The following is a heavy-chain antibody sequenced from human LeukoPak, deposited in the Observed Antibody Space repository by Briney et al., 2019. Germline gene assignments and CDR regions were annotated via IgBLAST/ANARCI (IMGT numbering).Heavy chain of an antibody. J-gene: IGHJ4*02. Sequence: PGGSLRLSCAASGFTFSDYYMSWIRQAPGKGLEWVSRINSDGSSTSYADSVKGRFTISRDNAKNTLYLQMNSLRAEDTAVYYCARYSSGWEPLDYWGQGTLVTVSS. CDR3: ARYSSGWEPLDY. D-gene: IGHD6-19*01. CDR1: GFTFSDYY. V-gene: IGHV3-74*01. CDR2: INSDGSST.